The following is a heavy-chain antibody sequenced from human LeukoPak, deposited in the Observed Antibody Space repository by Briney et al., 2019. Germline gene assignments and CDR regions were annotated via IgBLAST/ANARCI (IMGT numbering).Heavy chain of an antibody. CDR3: AKRETIVGASPRPYYFDY. Sequence: PGGSLRLSCAASGFTFSSSAMSWVRQAPGKGLEWVSAISNNGGYTYYADSVQGRFTISRDNSKSTLCLQMNSLRAEDTAVYYCAKRETIVGASPRPYYFDYWGQGTLVTVSS. D-gene: IGHD1-26*01. J-gene: IGHJ4*02. CDR1: GFTFSSSA. CDR2: ISNNGGYT. V-gene: IGHV3-23*01.